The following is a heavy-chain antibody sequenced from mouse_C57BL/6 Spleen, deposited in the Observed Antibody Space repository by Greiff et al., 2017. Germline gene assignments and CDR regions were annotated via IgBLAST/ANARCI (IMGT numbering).Heavy chain of an antibody. J-gene: IGHJ1*03. D-gene: IGHD1-1*01. CDR1: GYAFSSSW. V-gene: IGHV1-82*01. CDR3: ARAIYGSDWYFDV. Sequence: VQLVESGPELVKPGASVKISCKASGYAFSSSWMNWVKQRPGKGLEWIGRIYPGDGDTNYNGKFKGKATLTADKSSSTAYMQLSSLTSEDSAVYFCARAIYGSDWYFDVWGTGTTVTVSS. CDR2: IYPGDGDT.